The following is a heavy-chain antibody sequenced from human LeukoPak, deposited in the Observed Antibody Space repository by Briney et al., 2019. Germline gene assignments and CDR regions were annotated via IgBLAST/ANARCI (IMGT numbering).Heavy chain of an antibody. J-gene: IGHJ4*02. CDR1: GFTFSSYA. Sequence: GGSLRLSCAASGFTFSSYAMHWVRQAPGKGLEWVAVISYDGSNKYYADSVKGRFTISRDNSMNTLYLQMNSLRAEDTAVYYCARDPNPYVEMATIADYWGQGTLVTVSS. CDR2: ISYDGSNK. V-gene: IGHV3-30*01. CDR3: ARDPNPYVEMATIADY. D-gene: IGHD5-24*01.